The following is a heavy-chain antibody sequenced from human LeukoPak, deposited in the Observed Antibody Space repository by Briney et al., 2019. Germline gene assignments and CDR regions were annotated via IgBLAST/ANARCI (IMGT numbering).Heavy chain of an antibody. Sequence: SETLSLTCAVYGGSFSGYYWSWIRQPPGKGLEWIGEINHSGSTNYNPSLKSRVTISVDTSKNQFSLKLSSVTAADTAVYYCARGVYSSSPGGYWGQGTLVTVSS. V-gene: IGHV4-34*01. CDR3: ARGVYSSSPGGY. CDR1: GGSFSGYY. J-gene: IGHJ4*02. D-gene: IGHD6-6*01. CDR2: INHSGST.